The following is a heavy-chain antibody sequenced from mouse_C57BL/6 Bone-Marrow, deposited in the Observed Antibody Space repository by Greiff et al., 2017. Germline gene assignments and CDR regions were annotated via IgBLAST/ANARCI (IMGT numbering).Heavy chain of an antibody. V-gene: IGHV5-4*03. CDR1: GFTFSSYD. CDR2: ISDGGSYN. J-gene: IGHJ2*01. D-gene: IGHD1-1*01. CDR3: ARVGDHYYGSSQYYCDY. Sequence: EVKLMESGGGLVKPGGSLKLSCAASGFTFSSYDMSWVSQTPETRLEWVATISDGGSYNYYPDNVKGRFTISRDNAKNNLYLQMSHLNSEDTAMYYCARVGDHYYGSSQYYCDYWGQGTTLTVSS.